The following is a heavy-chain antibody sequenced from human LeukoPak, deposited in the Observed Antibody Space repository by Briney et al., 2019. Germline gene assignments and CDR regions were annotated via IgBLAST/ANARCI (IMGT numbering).Heavy chain of an antibody. V-gene: IGHV3-21*04. CDR3: ARDEWELGPVDY. CDR1: GFTFSSYS. J-gene: IGHJ4*02. D-gene: IGHD7-27*01. CDR2: ISSSSSYI. Sequence: GGSLRLSCAASGFTFSSYSMNWVRQAPGKGLEWVSSISSSSSYIYYADSVKGRFTISRDNAKNSLYLQMNSLRAEDTALYYCARDEWELGPVDYWGQGTLVTVSS.